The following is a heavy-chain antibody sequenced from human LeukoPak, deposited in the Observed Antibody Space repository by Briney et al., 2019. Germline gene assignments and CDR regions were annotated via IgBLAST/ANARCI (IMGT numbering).Heavy chain of an antibody. CDR3: ARCRMVAPDY. CDR2: INPKSGGT. J-gene: IGHJ4*02. CDR1: GYTFTGYY. V-gene: IGHV1-2*02. D-gene: IGHD2-8*01. Sequence: ASVTVSCKASGYTFTGYYMHWVRQAPGQGLEWMGWINPKSGGTNYAQKFQGRVTMTRDTSISTAYMELSRLISDGTAVYYCARCRMVAPDYWGQGTLVTVSS.